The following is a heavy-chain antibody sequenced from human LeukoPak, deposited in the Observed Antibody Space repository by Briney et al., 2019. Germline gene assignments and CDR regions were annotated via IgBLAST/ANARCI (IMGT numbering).Heavy chain of an antibody. CDR1: GGSISSSSYY. Sequence: SETLSLTCTVSGGSISSSSYYWGWIRQPPGKGLEWIGSIYYSGSTYYNPSLKSRVTISVDTSKNQFSLKLSSVTAADTAVYYCARADNCGGDCVEWFDPWGQGTLVTVSS. CDR2: IYYSGST. V-gene: IGHV4-39*07. D-gene: IGHD2-21*01. CDR3: ARADNCGGDCVEWFDP. J-gene: IGHJ5*02.